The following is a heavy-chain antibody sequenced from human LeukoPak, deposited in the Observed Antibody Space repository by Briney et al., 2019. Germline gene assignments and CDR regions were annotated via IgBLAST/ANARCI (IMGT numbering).Heavy chain of an antibody. CDR1: GGSISSSSYY. J-gene: IGHJ5*02. D-gene: IGHD6-13*01. Sequence: SGTLSLTCTVSGGSISSSSYYWGWIRQPPGKGLEWIGSIYYSGSTYYNPSLKSRVTISVDTSKNQFSLKLSSVTAADTAVYYCAMVNGYSSSWYVRYWFDPWGQGTLVTVSS. CDR3: AMVNGYSSSWYVRYWFDP. V-gene: IGHV4-39*01. CDR2: IYYSGST.